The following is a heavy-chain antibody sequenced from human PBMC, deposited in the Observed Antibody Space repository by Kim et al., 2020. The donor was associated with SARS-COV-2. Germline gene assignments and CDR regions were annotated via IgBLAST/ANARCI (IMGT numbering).Heavy chain of an antibody. CDR3: AKNAGYSYDQ. V-gene: IGHV3-30*18. CDR1: GFTFSSYA. J-gene: IGHJ4*02. D-gene: IGHD5-18*01. CDR2: ITYDGSNK. Sequence: GGSLRLSCAASGFTFSSYAMHWVRQAPGKGLEWVAGITYDGSNKYYADSVKGRFTISRDNSKNTLYLQMNSLRAEDTAVYYCAKNAGYSYDQWRQRTLVCDSS.